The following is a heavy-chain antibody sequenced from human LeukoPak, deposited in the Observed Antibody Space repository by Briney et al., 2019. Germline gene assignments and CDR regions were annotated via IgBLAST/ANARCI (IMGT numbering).Heavy chain of an antibody. Sequence: GGSLRLSCAASGFNFSSYSMNWVRQAPGKGLEWVSSISSSSSYIYYADSVKGRFTISRDNAKNSLYLQMNSLRAEDTAVYYCARAFLAPDAFDIWGQGTMVTVSS. CDR3: ARAFLAPDAFDI. J-gene: IGHJ3*02. CDR2: ISSSSSYI. V-gene: IGHV3-21*01. CDR1: GFNFSSYS. D-gene: IGHD3-3*01.